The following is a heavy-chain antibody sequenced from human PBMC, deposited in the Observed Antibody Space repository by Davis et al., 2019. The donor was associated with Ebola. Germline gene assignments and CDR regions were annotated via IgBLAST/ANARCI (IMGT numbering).Heavy chain of an antibody. V-gene: IGHV4-39*01. Sequence: SETLSLTCTVSGASISSRSYYWGWIRQPPGKGLEWVGSFSYGDNTHYYNPSLRSRVTISVDTSRNQFSLKLSSVTAADTAVYYCARVRRGGDYFDYWGQGTLVTVSS. D-gene: IGHD2-21*01. CDR2: FSYGDNT. CDR1: GASISSRSYY. CDR3: ARVRRGGDYFDY. J-gene: IGHJ4*02.